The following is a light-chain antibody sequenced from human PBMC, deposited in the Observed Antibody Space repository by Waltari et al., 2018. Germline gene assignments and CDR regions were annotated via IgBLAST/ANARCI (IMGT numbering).Light chain of an antibody. CDR1: QSVGRT. Sequence: EIELTQSPGTLSLSPGERATLSCRASQSVGRTLAWYQQKPGQAPRLLMYGASSRATGTPDRFSGSGSGTDFSLTISRLEPEDFAVYYCQHYVRLPATFGQGTKVEIK. J-gene: IGKJ1*01. V-gene: IGKV3-20*01. CDR2: GAS. CDR3: QHYVRLPAT.